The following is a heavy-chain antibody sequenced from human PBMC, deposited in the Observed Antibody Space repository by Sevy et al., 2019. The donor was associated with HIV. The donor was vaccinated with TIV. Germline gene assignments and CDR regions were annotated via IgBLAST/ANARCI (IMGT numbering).Heavy chain of an antibody. CDR2: ISFSSNYI. V-gene: IGHV3-21*01. D-gene: IGHD1-1*01. CDR1: GFTFSSYT. CDR3: AREDSKNWRYFDY. Sequence: GGSLRLSCAAAGFTFSSYTMNWVREAPGKGLEWVASISFSSNYIYYTDSLKGRFTISRDNAKNSLYLQMNSLRAEDTAVYYCAREDSKNWRYFDYWGQGTLVTVSS. J-gene: IGHJ4*02.